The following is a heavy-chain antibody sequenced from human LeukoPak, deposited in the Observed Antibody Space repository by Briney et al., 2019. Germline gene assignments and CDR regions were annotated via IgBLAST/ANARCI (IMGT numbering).Heavy chain of an antibody. CDR3: ARTPIVLVPAEPYYFDY. V-gene: IGHV1-69*06. D-gene: IGHD2-2*01. J-gene: IGHJ4*02. CDR1: GGTFSSYA. CDR2: IIPIFGTA. Sequence: SSVKVSCKASGGTFSSYAISWVRQAPGQGLEWMGGIIPIFGTANYAQKFQGRVTITADKSTSTAYMELSSLRSEDTAVYYCARTPIVLVPAEPYYFDYWGQGTLVTVSS.